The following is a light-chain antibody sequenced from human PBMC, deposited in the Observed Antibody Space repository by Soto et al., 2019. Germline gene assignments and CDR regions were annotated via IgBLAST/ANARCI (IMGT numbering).Light chain of an antibody. V-gene: IGLV2-14*01. Sequence: QSVLTQPASVSGSPGQSITISCTGTSSDVGGYNYVSWYQQHPGKAPKLMIYEVTNRPSGVSNRFSGSKSGNTASLTISGLQAEDEADYLCSSSTSRSNLVFGNGTKVTV. CDR3: SSSTSRSNLV. CDR1: SSDVGGYNY. CDR2: EVT. J-gene: IGLJ1*01.